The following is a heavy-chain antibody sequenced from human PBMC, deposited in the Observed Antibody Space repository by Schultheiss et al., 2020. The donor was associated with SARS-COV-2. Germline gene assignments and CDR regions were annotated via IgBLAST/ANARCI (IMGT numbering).Heavy chain of an antibody. CDR1: GFTFSSYA. D-gene: IGHD3-10*01. J-gene: IGHJ4*02. Sequence: GGSLRLSCAASGFTFSSYAMHWVRQAPGKGLEWVAVISYDGSNKYYADSVKGRFTISRDNSKNTLYLQMNSLRAEDTAVYYCARAPGSYFDYWGQGTLVTVSS. V-gene: IGHV3-30*04. CDR3: ARAPGSYFDY. CDR2: ISYDGSNK.